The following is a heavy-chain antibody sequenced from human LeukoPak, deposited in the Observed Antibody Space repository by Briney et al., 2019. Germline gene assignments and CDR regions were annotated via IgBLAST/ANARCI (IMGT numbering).Heavy chain of an antibody. V-gene: IGHV4-34*01. D-gene: IGHD3-10*01. CDR1: GGSFSGYY. J-gene: IGHJ4*02. CDR3: ARGRLLWFGELYVY. CDR2: INHSGST. Sequence: SETLSLTCAVCGGSFSGYYWSWIRQPPGKGLEWIGEINHSGSTNYNPSLKSRVTISVDTSKNQFSLKLSSVTAADTAVYYCARGRLLWFGELYVYWGQGTLVTVSS.